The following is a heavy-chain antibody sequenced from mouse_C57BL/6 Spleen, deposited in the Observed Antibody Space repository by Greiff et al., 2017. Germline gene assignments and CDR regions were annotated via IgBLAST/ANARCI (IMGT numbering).Heavy chain of an antibody. D-gene: IGHD1-1*01. V-gene: IGHV1-53*01. CDR1: GYTFTSYW. CDR2: INPSNGGT. CDR3: ARDSYYYGWVDY. Sequence: QVQLQQPGPELVKPGASVKLSCKASGYTFTSYWMHWVKQSPGKGLEWIGNINPSNGGTNYNEKFKSKATLTVDKSSRTAYRQLSSLTSEDSAVYYCARDSYYYGWVDYWGQGTSVTVSS. J-gene: IGHJ4*01.